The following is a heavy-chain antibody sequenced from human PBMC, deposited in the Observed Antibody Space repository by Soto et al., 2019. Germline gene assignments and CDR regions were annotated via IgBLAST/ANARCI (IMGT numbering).Heavy chain of an antibody. Sequence: PSETLSLTCTVSGGSISSGDYYWSWIRQHPGKGLEWIGYIYYSGSTYYNPSLKSRVTISVDTSKNQFSLKLNSVTAADTAVYYCARGSGNYYYYGLDVWGLGTTVTVSS. CDR2: IYYSGST. J-gene: IGHJ6*02. CDR3: ARGSGNYYYYGLDV. V-gene: IGHV4-31*03. CDR1: GGSISSGDYY. D-gene: IGHD1-26*01.